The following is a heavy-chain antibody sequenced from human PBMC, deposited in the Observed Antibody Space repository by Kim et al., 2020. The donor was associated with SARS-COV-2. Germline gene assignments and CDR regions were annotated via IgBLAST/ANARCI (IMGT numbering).Heavy chain of an antibody. J-gene: IGHJ5*02. CDR1: GYTFTGYY. CDR2: INPNSGGT. CDR3: ARDRRFGYSSSWYGWFDP. Sequence: ASVKVSCKASGYTFTGYYMHWVRQAPGQGLEWMGWINPNSGGTNYAQKFQGRVTMTRDTSISTAYMELSRLRSDDTAVYYCARDRRFGYSSSWYGWFDPWGQGTLVTVSS. V-gene: IGHV1-2*02. D-gene: IGHD6-13*01.